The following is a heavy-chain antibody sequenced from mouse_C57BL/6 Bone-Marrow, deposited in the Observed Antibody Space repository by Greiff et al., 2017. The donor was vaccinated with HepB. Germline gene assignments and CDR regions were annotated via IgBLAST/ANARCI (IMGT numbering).Heavy chain of an antibody. CDR1: GFTFTDYY. CDR3: ARCPGYCGAFYAMDY. D-gene: IGHD2-3*01. Sequence: EVKVEESGGGLVQPGGSLSLSCAASGFTFTDYYMSWVRQPPGKALEWLGFIRNKANGYTTEYSASVKGRFTISRDNSQSILYLQINALRAADSATYYCARCPGYCGAFYAMDYWGQGTSVTVSS. CDR2: IRNKANGYTT. V-gene: IGHV7-3*01. J-gene: IGHJ4*01.